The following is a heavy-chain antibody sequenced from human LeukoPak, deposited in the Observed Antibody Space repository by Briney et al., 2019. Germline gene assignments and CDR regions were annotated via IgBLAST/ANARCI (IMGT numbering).Heavy chain of an antibody. V-gene: IGHV1-2*02. CDR2: INPNSGGT. D-gene: IGHD5-18*01. Sequence: ASVNVSCMASGYTFTGYYMHWVRQAPGQGLEWMGWINPNSGGTNYAQKFQGRVTMTRDPSISTAYMELSRLRSDDTAVYYCARSLWIQLWLVYWGQGTLVTVSS. J-gene: IGHJ4*02. CDR3: ARSLWIQLWLVY. CDR1: GYTFTGYY.